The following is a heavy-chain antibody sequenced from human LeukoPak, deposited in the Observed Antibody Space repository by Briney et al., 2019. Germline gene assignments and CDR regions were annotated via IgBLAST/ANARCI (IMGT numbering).Heavy chain of an antibody. Sequence: GGSLRLSCAASGFTFSSYAMSWVRQAPGKGLEWVSAISGSGGSTYYADSVKGRFTISRDNSKNTLYLQMNSLRAEDTAVYYCAKDNLVGATTPEFDYWGQGTLVTVPS. J-gene: IGHJ4*02. V-gene: IGHV3-23*01. CDR1: GFTFSSYA. D-gene: IGHD1-26*01. CDR2: ISGSGGST. CDR3: AKDNLVGATTPEFDY.